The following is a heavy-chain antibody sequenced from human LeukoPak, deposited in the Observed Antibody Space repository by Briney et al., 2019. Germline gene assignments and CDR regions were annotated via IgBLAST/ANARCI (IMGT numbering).Heavy chain of an antibody. CDR3: ATGPLLWFGDWAY. CDR1: GYIFTNYA. V-gene: IGHV1-18*01. Sequence: ASVKVSCKTSGYIFTNYAISWVRLAPGQGLEWMGWISTYNGNTNYTQNLQGRVTMTTDASTSTAYMELRSLRSEDTAVYYCATGPLLWFGDWAYWGQGTLVTVSS. CDR2: ISTYNGNT. D-gene: IGHD3-10*01. J-gene: IGHJ4*02.